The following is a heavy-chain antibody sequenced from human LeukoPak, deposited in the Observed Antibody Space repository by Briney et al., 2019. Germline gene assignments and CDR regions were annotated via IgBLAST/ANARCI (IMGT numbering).Heavy chain of an antibody. J-gene: IGHJ4*02. CDR2: ISYDGSNK. V-gene: IGHV3-30-3*01. D-gene: IGHD6-13*01. CDR3: AKDVSPYRPAAGIGSDY. CDR1: GFTFSSYA. Sequence: GGSLRLSCAASGFTFSSYAMHWVRQAPGKGLEWVAVISYDGSNKYYADSVKGRFTISRGNSKNTLYLQMNSLRAEDTGVYYCAKDVSPYRPAAGIGSDYWGQGTLVTVSS.